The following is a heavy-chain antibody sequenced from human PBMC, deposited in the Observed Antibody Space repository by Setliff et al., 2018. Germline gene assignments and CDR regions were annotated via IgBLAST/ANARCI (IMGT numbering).Heavy chain of an antibody. V-gene: IGHV1-18*01. D-gene: IGHD6-19*01. Sequence: GASVKVSCKASGYTFTSYGVSWVRQAPGQGLEWMGWISTYTANTKYAQRFQGRVTPTTDTPTSTAYMELRSLRSDDTAVYYCARSPPNRGFGSGWYGDFWGQGTLVTVSS. J-gene: IGHJ4*02. CDR3: ARSPPNRGFGSGWYGDF. CDR2: ISTYTANT. CDR1: GYTFTSYG.